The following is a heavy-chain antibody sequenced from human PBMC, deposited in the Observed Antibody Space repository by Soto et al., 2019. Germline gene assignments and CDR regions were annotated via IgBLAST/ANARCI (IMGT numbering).Heavy chain of an antibody. CDR3: TRDGGYCANGVCYDLDS. CDR1: GFTFGDYA. J-gene: IGHJ4*02. D-gene: IGHD2-8*01. Sequence: GGSLRLSCTASGFTFGDYAMSWFRQAPGKGLEWVGFIRSKAYGGTTEYAASVKGRFTISRDDSKSIAYLQMNSLKTEDTAVYYCTRDGGYCANGVCYDLDSWGQGTLVTVSS. V-gene: IGHV3-49*03. CDR2: IRSKAYGGTT.